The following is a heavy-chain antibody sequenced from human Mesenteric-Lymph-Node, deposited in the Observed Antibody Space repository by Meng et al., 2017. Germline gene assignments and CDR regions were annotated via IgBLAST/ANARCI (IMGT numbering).Heavy chain of an antibody. CDR2: NPHRGSS. CDR3: ARVELLWDY. Sequence: QVQVPEAGPGLVLPSATLPLTVACSGDSITNRNGWAWVRQPPGKGLEWIWENPHRGSSAYNPSLKSRVTISVDTSKNQFSLKLSFVTAADTAVYFCARVELLWDYWGQGTLVTVSS. V-gene: IGHV4-4*02. J-gene: IGHJ4*02. CDR1: GDSITNRNG. D-gene: IGHD2-2*01.